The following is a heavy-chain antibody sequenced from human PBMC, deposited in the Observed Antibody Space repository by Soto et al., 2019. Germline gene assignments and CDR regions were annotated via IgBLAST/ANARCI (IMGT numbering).Heavy chain of an antibody. CDR2: MNPNSGNT. Sequence: QVQLVQSGAEVKKPGASVKVSCKASGYTFTSYDINWVRQATGQGLEWMGWMNPNSGNTGYAQKCQGRVTMTRNTYIRTAYMELSSLRSEDTAVYYCARGRSIAARPYYYYCMDVWGQGTTVTVS. CDR1: GYTFTSYD. V-gene: IGHV1-8*01. J-gene: IGHJ6*02. CDR3: ARGRSIAARPYYYYCMDV. D-gene: IGHD6-6*01.